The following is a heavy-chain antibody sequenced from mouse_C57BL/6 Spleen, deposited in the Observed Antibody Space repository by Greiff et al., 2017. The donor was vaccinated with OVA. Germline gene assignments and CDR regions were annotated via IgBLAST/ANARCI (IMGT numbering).Heavy chain of an antibody. CDR1: GYTFTSYW. CDR2: IDPNSGGT. J-gene: IGHJ1*03. D-gene: IGHD1-1*01. CDR3: ARSGYGSSYDWYFDV. V-gene: IGHV1-72*01. Sequence: VQLQQPGAELVQPGASVKLSCKASGYTFTSYWMHWVQQRPGRGLEWIGRIDPNSGGTKYNEKFTSKATLTVDKPSSTAYMQLSSLTSEDSAVYYCARSGYGSSYDWYFDVWGTGTTVTVSS.